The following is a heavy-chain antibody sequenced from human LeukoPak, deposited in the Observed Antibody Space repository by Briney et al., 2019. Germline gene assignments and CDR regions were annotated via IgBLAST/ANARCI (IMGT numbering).Heavy chain of an antibody. J-gene: IGHJ4*02. Sequence: PGGSLRLSCAASGFTFSRYSMNWVRQAPGKGLEWVSYISRSSSTIHYADSVKGRFTISRDNAKSSLFLQMNSLRAEDTAVYYCARAIYGDYVDYWGQGTLVTVSS. V-gene: IGHV3-48*04. D-gene: IGHD4-17*01. CDR1: GFTFSRYS. CDR3: ARAIYGDYVDY. CDR2: ISRSSSTI.